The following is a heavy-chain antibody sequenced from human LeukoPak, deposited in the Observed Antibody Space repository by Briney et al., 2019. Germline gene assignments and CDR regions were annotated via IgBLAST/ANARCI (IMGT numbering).Heavy chain of an antibody. V-gene: IGHV4-61*02. CDR1: GGSISSGSYY. CDR3: ARHTAEKYNWFDR. CDR2: IYTSGST. D-gene: IGHD5-24*01. Sequence: PSETLSLTCTVSGGSISSGSYYWSWIRQPAGKGLEWIGRIYTSGSTNYNPSLKSRVTISVDTSKNQFSLKMSSVTAADTAVYYCARHTAEKYNWFDRWGQGTLVTVSS. J-gene: IGHJ5*02.